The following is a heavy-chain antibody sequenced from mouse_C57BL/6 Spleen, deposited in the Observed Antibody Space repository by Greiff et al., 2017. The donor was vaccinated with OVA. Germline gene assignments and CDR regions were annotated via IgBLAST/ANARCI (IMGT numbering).Heavy chain of an antibody. CDR3: ARTHYYGSSRAWFAY. CDR2: IYPGSGNT. J-gene: IGHJ3*01. Sequence: QVQLQQSGAELVRPGASVKLSCKASGYTFTDYYINWVKQRPGQGLEWIARIYPGSGNTYYNEKFKGKATLTAEKSSSTAYMQLSSLTSEDSAVYFCARTHYYGSSRAWFAYWGQGTLVTVSA. V-gene: IGHV1-76*01. CDR1: GYTFTDYY. D-gene: IGHD1-1*01.